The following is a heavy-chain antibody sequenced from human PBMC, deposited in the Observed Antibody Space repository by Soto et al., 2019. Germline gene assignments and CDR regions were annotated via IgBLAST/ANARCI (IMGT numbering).Heavy chain of an antibody. CDR2: INGSGGST. CDR3: AKDKRVTTEDYYYYYGMDV. V-gene: IGHV3-23*01. J-gene: IGHJ6*02. CDR1: GFTFDSYG. Sequence: GGSLRLSCAASGFTFDSYGMSWVRQAPGKGLEWVSSINGSGGSTYYADSVKGRFTISRDNSKNTLYLQMNSLRAEDTAVYYCAKDKRVTTEDYYYYYGMDVWGQGTTVTVSS. D-gene: IGHD4-4*01.